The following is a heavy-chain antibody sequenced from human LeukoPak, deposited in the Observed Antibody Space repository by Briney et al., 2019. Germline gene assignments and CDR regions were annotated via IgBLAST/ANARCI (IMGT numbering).Heavy chain of an antibody. CDR2: IYPGDSDT. D-gene: IGHD2-2*01. J-gene: IGHJ4*02. V-gene: IGHV5-51*01. CDR3: ARHPLYCSSTSCYDY. CDR1: GYSFTSYW. Sequence: GESLKISCKGSGYSFTSYWIGWVRQMPGKGLEWMGIIYPGDSDTRYSPSFQGQVTISADKSISTAYLQWSSLKASDTAMYYCARHPLYCSSTSCYDYWGQGTLVTVPS.